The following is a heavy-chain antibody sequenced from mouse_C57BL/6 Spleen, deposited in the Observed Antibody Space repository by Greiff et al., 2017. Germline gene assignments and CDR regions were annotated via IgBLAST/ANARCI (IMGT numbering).Heavy chain of an antibody. CDR3: ARFTTVVPFDY. CDR2: IHPNSGST. D-gene: IGHD1-1*01. J-gene: IGHJ2*01. V-gene: IGHV1-64*01. CDR1: GYTFTSYW. Sequence: QVQLQQPGAELVKPGASVKLSCKASGYTFTSYWMHWVKPRPGQGLEWIGMIHPNSGSTNYNEKFKSKATLTVDKSSSTAYMQLSSLTSEDSAVYYCARFTTVVPFDYWGQGTTLTVSS.